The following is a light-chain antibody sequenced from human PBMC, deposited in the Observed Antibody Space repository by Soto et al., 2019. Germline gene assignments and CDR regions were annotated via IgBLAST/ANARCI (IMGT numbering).Light chain of an antibody. Sequence: IVMTQSPATLSVSPGERATLSCRASQSVSSNLAWYQQKPGQAPRLLIYGASTRATGIPARFSGSGSGTEFTLTISSLQSEDFAVYSCQQYNNWPSMYTFGQGTKLEIK. CDR1: QSVSSN. CDR3: QQYNNWPSMYT. J-gene: IGKJ2*01. CDR2: GAS. V-gene: IGKV3-15*01.